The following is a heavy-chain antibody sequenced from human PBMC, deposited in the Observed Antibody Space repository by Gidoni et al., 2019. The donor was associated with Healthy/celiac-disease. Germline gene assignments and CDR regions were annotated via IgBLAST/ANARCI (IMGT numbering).Heavy chain of an antibody. D-gene: IGHD3-3*01. CDR1: GFPFSNAW. Sequence: EVQLVESGGGLVKPGGSLRLSCAASGFPFSNAWMNWVRQAPGKGLEWVGRIKSKTDGGTTDYAAPVKGRFTISRDDSKNTLYLQMNSLKTEDTAVYYCTTEDYDFWSGYRGDYYYYGMDVWGQGTTVTVSS. J-gene: IGHJ6*02. CDR3: TTEDYDFWSGYRGDYYYYGMDV. V-gene: IGHV3-15*07. CDR2: IKSKTDGGTT.